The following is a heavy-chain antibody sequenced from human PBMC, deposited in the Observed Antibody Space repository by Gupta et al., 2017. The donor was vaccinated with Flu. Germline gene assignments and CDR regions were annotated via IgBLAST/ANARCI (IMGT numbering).Heavy chain of an antibody. Sequence: VRQVPGKGLEWLSYTSGSGTTIHYADSVKGRFTISRDNAKNSLYLQINSLRAEDTAVYYCASYYYASSATHFWGQGTLVTVSS. CDR2: TSGSGTTI. V-gene: IGHV3-48*01. D-gene: IGHD3-22*01. CDR3: ASYYYASSATHF. J-gene: IGHJ4*02.